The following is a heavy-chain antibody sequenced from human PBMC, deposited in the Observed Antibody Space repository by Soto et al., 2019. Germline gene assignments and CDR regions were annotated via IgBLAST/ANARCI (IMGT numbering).Heavy chain of an antibody. CDR2: VTFDGANK. CDR1: GFTFGGFA. D-gene: IGHD6-19*01. Sequence: QVQLVESGGGGVQPGSSLTLSCAASGFTFGGFAMHWVLQAPGKWLERVAVVTFDGANKYYADSVKGRFTVSRDNSKNRRSLRMDSLRIDDTAVYYCVRERTIEVAGYYYYGLDVWGQGTTVTLSS. V-gene: IGHV3-30-3*01. J-gene: IGHJ6*02. CDR3: VRERTIEVAGYYYYGLDV.